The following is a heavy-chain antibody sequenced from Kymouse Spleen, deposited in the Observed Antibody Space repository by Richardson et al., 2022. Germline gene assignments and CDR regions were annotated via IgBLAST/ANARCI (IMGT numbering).Heavy chain of an antibody. Sequence: QLQLQESGPGLVKPSETLSLTCTVSGGSISSSSYYWGWIRQPPGKGLEWIGSIYYSGSTYYNPSLKSRVTISVDTSKNQFSLKLSSVTAADTAVYYCASMVRGVIGDGMDVWGQGTTVTVSS. CDR2: IYYSGST. J-gene: IGHJ6*02. CDR1: GGSISSSSYY. CDR3: ASMVRGVIGDGMDV. D-gene: IGHD3-10*01. V-gene: IGHV4-39*01.